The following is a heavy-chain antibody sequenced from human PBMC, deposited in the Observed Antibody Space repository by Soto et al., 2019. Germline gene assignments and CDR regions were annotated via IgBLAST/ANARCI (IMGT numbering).Heavy chain of an antibody. CDR2: IYYSGST. V-gene: IGHV4-59*01. CDR1: GGSISGYY. Sequence: SETLSLSCTVSGGSISGYYWSWIRQPPGKGLEWIGYIYYSGSTNYNPSLKSRVTLSVDTSKNQFSLKLASLTAADTAVYYCARGSGGLDAFDIWGQGTMVTVSS. CDR3: ARGSGGLDAFDI. J-gene: IGHJ3*02.